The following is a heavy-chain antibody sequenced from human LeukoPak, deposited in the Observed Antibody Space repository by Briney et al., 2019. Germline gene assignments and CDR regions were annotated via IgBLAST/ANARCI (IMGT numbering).Heavy chain of an antibody. J-gene: IGHJ5*02. V-gene: IGHV4-38-2*01. Sequence: PSETLSLTCAVPGYSISSGYYWGWIRQPPGKGLEWIGSIYHSGSTYYNPSLKSRVTISVDTSKNQFSLKLSSVTAADTAVYYCARTGKQTTVLNWFDPWGQGTLVTVSS. CDR3: ARTGKQTTVLNWFDP. CDR2: IYHSGST. CDR1: GYSISSGYY. D-gene: IGHD4-11*01.